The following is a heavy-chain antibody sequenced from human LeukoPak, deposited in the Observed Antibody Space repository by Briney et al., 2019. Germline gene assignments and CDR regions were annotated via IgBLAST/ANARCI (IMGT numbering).Heavy chain of an antibody. CDR2: IKQDGSEK. V-gene: IGHV3-7*01. CDR3: ARDRYYYDSSGYNEVGAFDI. CDR1: GFTFSSYW. D-gene: IGHD3-22*01. J-gene: IGHJ3*02. Sequence: GGSLRLSCAASGFTFSSYWMSWVRQAPGKGLEWVANIKQDGSEKYYVDSVKGRFTISRDNAKNSLYLQMNSLRAEDTAVYYCARDRYYYDSSGYNEVGAFDIWGQGTMVTVSS.